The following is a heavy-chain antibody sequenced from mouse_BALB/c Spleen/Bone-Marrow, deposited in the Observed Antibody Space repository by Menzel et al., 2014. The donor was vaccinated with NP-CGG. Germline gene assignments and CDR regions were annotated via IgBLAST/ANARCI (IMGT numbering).Heavy chain of an antibody. V-gene: IGHV1-66*01. CDR3: ARSGYVGNYPYFDY. D-gene: IGHD2-1*01. CDR1: GYSFXSYY. Sequence: QVQLKQSGPELVKPGASVKISCKASGYSFXSYYIHWVKQRPGQGLEWIGWIFPGSGNTKYNEKFKGKATLTADTSSSTAYMQLSSLASEDSAVYFCARSGYVGNYPYFDYWGQGTTLTVSS. J-gene: IGHJ2*01. CDR2: IFPGSGNT.